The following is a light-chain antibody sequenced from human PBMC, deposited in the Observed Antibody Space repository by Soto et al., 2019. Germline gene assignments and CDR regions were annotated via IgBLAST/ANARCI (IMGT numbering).Light chain of an antibody. V-gene: IGLV2-11*01. J-gene: IGLJ1*01. CDR2: DVS. CDR1: SSDVGGYNY. Sequence: QSALTQPRSVSGSPGQSVTISCTGTSSDVGGYNYVSWYQQHPGKAPKLMIYDVSKRPSGVPDRFSGSKSGNTASLTIPGLQAEDGADYYCCSYAGSYYVFGTGTKVTVL. CDR3: CSYAGSYYV.